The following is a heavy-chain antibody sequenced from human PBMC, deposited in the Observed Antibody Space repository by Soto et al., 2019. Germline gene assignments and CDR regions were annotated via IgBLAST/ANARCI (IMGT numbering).Heavy chain of an antibody. J-gene: IGHJ4*02. Sequence: SETLSLTCAVYGGSFSGYYWSWIRQPPGKGLEWIGEINHSGSTNYNPSLKSRVTISVDTSKNQFSLKLSSVTAADTAVYYCARGGPAHLRRGIAAAGVPGINFDYWGQGTLVTVSS. CDR2: INHSGST. V-gene: IGHV4-34*01. D-gene: IGHD6-13*01. CDR1: GGSFSGYY. CDR3: ARGGPAHLRRGIAAAGVPGINFDY.